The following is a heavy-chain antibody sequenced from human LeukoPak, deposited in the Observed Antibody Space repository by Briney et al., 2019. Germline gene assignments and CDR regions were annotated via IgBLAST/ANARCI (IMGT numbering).Heavy chain of an antibody. Sequence: GESLKISCRGSGYTFITYWIGWVRQMPGKGLEWIGIIYPGDSDTRYSPSFQGQVTISADKSISTAYLQWSSLKTSDTAMYYCARPDDYGGKPAAFDIWGQGTMVTVSS. CDR1: GYTFITYW. D-gene: IGHD4-23*01. CDR3: ARPDDYGGKPAAFDI. J-gene: IGHJ3*02. V-gene: IGHV5-51*01. CDR2: IYPGDSDT.